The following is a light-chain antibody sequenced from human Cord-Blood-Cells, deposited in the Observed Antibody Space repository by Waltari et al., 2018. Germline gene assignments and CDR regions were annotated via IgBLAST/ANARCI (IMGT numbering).Light chain of an antibody. CDR1: QSISSY. J-gene: IGKJ4*01. V-gene: IGKV1-39*01. CDR2: AAS. Sequence: DIQIAQSPSSLFAPVGDRVTITCRASQSISSYLNWYQQKPVKAPKLLIYAASSLQSGVPSRFSGSGSGTDFTLTISSLQPEDFATYYCQQSYSTPLTFGGGTKVEIK. CDR3: QQSYSTPLT.